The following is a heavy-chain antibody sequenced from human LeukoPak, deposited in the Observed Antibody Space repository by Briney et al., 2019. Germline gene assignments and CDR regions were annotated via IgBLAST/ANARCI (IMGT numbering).Heavy chain of an antibody. V-gene: IGHV3-7*01. CDR3: ARDCSGGSCYPDY. J-gene: IGHJ4*02. D-gene: IGHD2-15*01. Sequence: PGGSLRLSCAASGFTFRSYWMSWVRQAPGKGLEWVANINQGGSVKYYVDSVKGRFTISRDNAKNSLYLQMNSLRAEDTAVYYCARDCSGGSCYPDYWGQGTLVTVSS. CDR2: INQGGSVK. CDR1: GFTFRSYW.